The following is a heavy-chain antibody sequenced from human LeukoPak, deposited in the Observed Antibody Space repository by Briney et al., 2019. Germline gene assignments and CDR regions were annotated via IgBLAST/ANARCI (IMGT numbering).Heavy chain of an antibody. CDR1: GFTFSSYA. V-gene: IGHV3-23*01. CDR3: AKEGIVVVPAAMRFDP. J-gene: IGHJ5*02. CDR2: ISGGGGST. Sequence: TGGSLRLSCAASGFTFSSYAMSWVRQAPGKGLEWVSAISGGGGSTYYADSVKGRFTISRDNSKNTLYLQMNSLRAEDTAVYYCAKEGIVVVPAAMRFDPWGQGTLVTVSS. D-gene: IGHD2-2*01.